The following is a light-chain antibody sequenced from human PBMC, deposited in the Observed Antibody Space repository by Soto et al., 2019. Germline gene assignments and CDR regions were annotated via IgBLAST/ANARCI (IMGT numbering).Light chain of an antibody. CDR2: GAT. J-gene: IGKJ1*01. V-gene: IGKV1-39*01. CDR1: QSITIY. CDR3: QQSYSIPWT. Sequence: DIQITQSPSSLSASEGDKVTITFRTSQSITIYLNWYHHKPGIAPKFLIVGATTLQSGVPSRFRGCGSGTDFTLTISSLQPGGFGIYYCQQSYSIPWTFGQGTKVEIK.